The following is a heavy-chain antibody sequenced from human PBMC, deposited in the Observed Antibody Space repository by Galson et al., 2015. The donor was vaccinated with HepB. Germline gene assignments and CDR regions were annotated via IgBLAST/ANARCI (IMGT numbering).Heavy chain of an antibody. D-gene: IGHD3-22*01. CDR2: IYPGDSDT. CDR3: ARRGYYYDSSGYYYFAFDI. Sequence: IYPGDSDTRYSPSFQGQVTISADKSISTAYLQWSSLKASDTAMYYYARRGYYYDSSGYYYFAFDIWGQGTMVTVSS. J-gene: IGHJ3*02. V-gene: IGHV5-51*01.